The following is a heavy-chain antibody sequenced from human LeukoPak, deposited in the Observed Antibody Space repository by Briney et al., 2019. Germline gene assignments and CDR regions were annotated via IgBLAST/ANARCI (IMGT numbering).Heavy chain of an antibody. CDR1: GFTFSNYW. J-gene: IGHJ6*02. V-gene: IGHV3-21*01. D-gene: IGHD3-10*01. Sequence: GGSLRLSCVASGFTFSNYWMHWVRQAPGKGPEWVSAISGSGGSTYYADSVKGRFTISRDNAKNSLYLQMNSLRAEDTAVYYCARGSGSYSGGMDVWGQGTTVTVSS. CDR3: ARGSGSYSGGMDV. CDR2: ISGSGGST.